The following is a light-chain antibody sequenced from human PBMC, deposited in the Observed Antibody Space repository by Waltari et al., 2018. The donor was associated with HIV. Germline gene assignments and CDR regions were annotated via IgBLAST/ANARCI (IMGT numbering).Light chain of an antibody. CDR2: YDD. CDR3: ASWDDSLNVVV. J-gene: IGLJ2*01. Sequence: QSVLTQPPSVSEAPRQRVTISCSGSSSNIGNNAVNWYQQLPGKPPKLLIYYDDRLASGVSDRFSASKSGTSASLAISGLHSEDESDYYFASWDDSLNVVVFGGGTKLAVL. V-gene: IGLV1-36*01. CDR1: SSNIGNNA.